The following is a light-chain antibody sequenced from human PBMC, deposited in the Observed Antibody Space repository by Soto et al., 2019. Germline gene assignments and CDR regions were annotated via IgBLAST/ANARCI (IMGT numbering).Light chain of an antibody. V-gene: IGKV1-5*01. CDR2: DVS. CDR3: QQVNSYPIT. J-gene: IGKJ5*01. CDR1: QSITTW. Sequence: DIQITQAPSAGSAYVGASVTITCRASQSITTWLAWYQQRPGKAPKLLIYDVSSLQSGVPSRFSGSGSGTEFTLTITSLQPEDFATYYCQQVNSYPITFGQGTRLEIK.